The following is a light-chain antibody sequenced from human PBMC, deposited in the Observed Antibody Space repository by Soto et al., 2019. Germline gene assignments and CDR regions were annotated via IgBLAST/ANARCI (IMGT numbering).Light chain of an antibody. V-gene: IGKV3-20*01. CDR1: QSVSDN. Sequence: EIVLTQSPGTLSLSPEERATLSCRSSQSVSDNLAWYQQRPGHGPRLLIYGASTRATGIPARFSGSGSGTDFTLTTSRLEPEDFAVYYCQQYGSSPRTFGQGTKVDIK. CDR3: QQYGSSPRT. CDR2: GAS. J-gene: IGKJ1*01.